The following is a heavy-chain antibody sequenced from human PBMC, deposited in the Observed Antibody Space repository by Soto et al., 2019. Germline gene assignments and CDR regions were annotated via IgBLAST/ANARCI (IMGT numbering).Heavy chain of an antibody. J-gene: IGHJ6*02. CDR1: GYTFICYY. Sequence: QVQLVQSGAEVKKTGASVKVSCKASGYTFICYYIHWVRQAPGQELEWMGWINPNSGGTNDAQRSQVWVTMTGDKYTSTAHMELSRPKSDDTAVFYCARVGGGLASLGYYGMDVWGQGTTVTVSS. D-gene: IGHD3-10*01. CDR3: ARVGGGLASLGYYGMDV. CDR2: INPNSGGT. V-gene: IGHV1-2*04.